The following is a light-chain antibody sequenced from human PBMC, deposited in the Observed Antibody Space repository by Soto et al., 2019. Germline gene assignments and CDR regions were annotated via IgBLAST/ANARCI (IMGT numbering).Light chain of an antibody. V-gene: IGLV2-14*03. J-gene: IGLJ3*02. CDR2: AVS. Sequence: QSALTQPASLSGSPGQSITISCTGTSSDIGSSNYVSWYQQHPGKAPKLMIFAVSYRPSRISDRFSGSKSGNTASLTISGLQPDDGADYYCSSYGASSTRFGGGTKLTVL. CDR1: SSDIGSSNY. CDR3: SSYGASSTR.